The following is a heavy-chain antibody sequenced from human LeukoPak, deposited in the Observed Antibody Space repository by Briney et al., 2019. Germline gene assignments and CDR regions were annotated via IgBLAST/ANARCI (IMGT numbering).Heavy chain of an antibody. CDR2: ISGSGGSA. J-gene: IGHJ5*02. CDR3: AAVDVDTAFP. Sequence: GGTLRLSCAASGFTFSTYGMTWVRQAPGKGLEWVSAISGSGGSAYYADSVKGRFTISRDNSKNTLYLQMNSLRAEDTAVYYCAAVDVDTAFPWGQGALVTVSS. CDR1: GFTFSTYG. D-gene: IGHD5-18*01. V-gene: IGHV3-23*01.